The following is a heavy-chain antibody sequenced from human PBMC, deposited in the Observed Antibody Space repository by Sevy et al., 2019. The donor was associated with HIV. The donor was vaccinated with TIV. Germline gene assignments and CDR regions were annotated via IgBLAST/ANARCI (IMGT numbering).Heavy chain of an antibody. CDR1: GDSINTYY. D-gene: IGHD2-2*02. J-gene: IGHJ4*02. V-gene: IGHV4-59*08. CDR3: ARLRWDLVVVPGATPGCYFDS. CDR2: VSHSGNT. Sequence: SETLSLTCTVSGDSINTYYWSWIRQPPGKGLEWIGYVSHSGNTNYNPSLKSRVSMSVDTSTNQFSVKVKSVTAADTAVYYCARLRWDLVVVPGATPGCYFDSWGQGTLVTVSS.